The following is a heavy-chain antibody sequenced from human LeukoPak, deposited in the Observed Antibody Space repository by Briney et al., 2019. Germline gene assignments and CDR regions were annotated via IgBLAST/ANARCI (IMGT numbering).Heavy chain of an antibody. CDR2: INHSGST. Sequence: SETLSLTCAVYGGSFSGYYWSWIRQPPGKGLEWIGGINHSGSTNYNPSLKSRVTISVDTSKNQFSLKLSSVTAADTAVHYCARGRLGSNWGQGTLVTVSS. J-gene: IGHJ4*02. D-gene: IGHD3/OR15-3a*01. V-gene: IGHV4-34*01. CDR1: GGSFSGYY. CDR3: ARGRLGSN.